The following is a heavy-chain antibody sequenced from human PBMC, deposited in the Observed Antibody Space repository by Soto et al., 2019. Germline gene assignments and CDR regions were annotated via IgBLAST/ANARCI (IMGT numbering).Heavy chain of an antibody. CDR1: GYTLTSYA. CDR2: INAGNGNT. D-gene: IGHD5-12*01. J-gene: IGHJ4*02. Sequence: SVKVSCKDPGYTLTSYAMHWVRQAPRQRLEWMGRINAGNGNTKYSQKFQGRVTITRDTSASTAYMELSSLRPEDTAFYYCAKDHDEDFGYDLPYFDYWAQGPLVTV. V-gene: IGHV1-3*01. CDR3: AKDHDEDFGYDLPYFDY.